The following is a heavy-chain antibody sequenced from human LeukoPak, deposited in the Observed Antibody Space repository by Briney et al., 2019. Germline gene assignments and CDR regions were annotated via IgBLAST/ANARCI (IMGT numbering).Heavy chain of an antibody. V-gene: IGHV3-15*07. J-gene: IGHJ4*02. D-gene: IGHD1-1*01. CDR3: ATSITTPGAFDI. CDR2: IVSETVGGRT. Sequence: PGGSLRLSCAASSITFTKAWMNWVRQAPGKRLEWVARIVSETVGGRTDYAASVKGRFTISRDDSKSTLFLQMSSLKIEDTAVYYCATSITTPGAFDIWGQGVLVTVSS. CDR1: SITFTKAW.